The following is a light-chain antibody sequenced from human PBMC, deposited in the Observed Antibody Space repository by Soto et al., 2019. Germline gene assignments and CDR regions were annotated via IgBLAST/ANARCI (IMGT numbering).Light chain of an antibody. V-gene: IGLV1-40*01. CDR2: NNN. CDR1: SSSIGAGYD. J-gene: IGLJ1*01. CDR3: QSYDSSLSGSYV. Sequence: QSVLTQPPSVSGAPGQRVTISCTGSSSSIGAGYDVHWYQRLPGTAPKVLIYNNNNRPSGVPDRFSGSKSGTSASLAITGLQAEDEADYYCQSYDSSLSGSYVFGTGPKLTVL.